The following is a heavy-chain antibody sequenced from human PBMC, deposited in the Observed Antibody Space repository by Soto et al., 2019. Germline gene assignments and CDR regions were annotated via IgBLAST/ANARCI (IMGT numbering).Heavy chain of an antibody. J-gene: IGHJ6*02. CDR2: ISAYNGNT. CDR1: GYTFTSYG. D-gene: IGHD3-10*01. V-gene: IGHV1-18*04. Sequence: ASVKVSCKASGYTFTSYGISWVRQAPGQGLEWMGWISAYNGNTNYAQKLQGRVTMTTDTSTSTAYMELRSLRSDDTAVYYCARSRSRGVILNYYYYGMDVCGQGPTVTVSS. CDR3: ARSRSRGVILNYYYYGMDV.